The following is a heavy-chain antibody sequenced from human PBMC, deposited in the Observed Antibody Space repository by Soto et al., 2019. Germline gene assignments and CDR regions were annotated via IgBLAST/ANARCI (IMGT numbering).Heavy chain of an antibody. CDR2: ISYDGSNK. CDR1: GFTFSSYA. D-gene: IGHD2-8*01. J-gene: IGHJ6*02. CDR3: ARERRDIVLMVYATPYYGMDV. V-gene: IGHV3-30-3*01. Sequence: GGSLRLSCASSGFTFSSYAMHWVRQAPGKGLEWVAVISYDGSNKYYADSVKGRFTISRDNSKNTLYLQMNSLRAEDTAVYYCARERRDIVLMVYATPYYGMDVWGQGTTVTVSS.